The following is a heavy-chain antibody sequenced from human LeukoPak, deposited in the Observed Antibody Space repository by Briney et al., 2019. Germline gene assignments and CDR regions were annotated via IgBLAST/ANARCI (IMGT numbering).Heavy chain of an antibody. D-gene: IGHD4-17*01. CDR2: ISDSGSS. CDR3: ARRTPATVTERFDP. CDR1: VRSINRNGYQ. J-gene: IGHJ5*02. V-gene: IGHV4-39*01. Sequence: PSEPQTLTCTLSVRSINRNGYQWRWIRQPPGKYLEWFGSISDSGSSYYNPSLKSRVTISVDMSKNQFSLKLNSVTAADTAVYYCARRTPATVTERFDPWGQGTLVTVSS.